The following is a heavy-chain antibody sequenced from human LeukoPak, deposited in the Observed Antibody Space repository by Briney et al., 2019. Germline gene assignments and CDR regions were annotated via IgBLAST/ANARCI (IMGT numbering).Heavy chain of an antibody. CDR3: AKSRSEYSYGYANFDY. J-gene: IGHJ4*02. CDR2: ISYDGSHK. Sequence: GGSLRLSCAASGFTFSTYGMHWVRQAPAKGLEWMAFISYDGSHKYFADSVQGRFTISRDNSKNTLYLQMNNLRAEDTAVCYCAKSRSEYSYGYANFDYWGQGTLVTVSS. CDR1: GFTFSTYG. V-gene: IGHV3-30*18. D-gene: IGHD5-18*01.